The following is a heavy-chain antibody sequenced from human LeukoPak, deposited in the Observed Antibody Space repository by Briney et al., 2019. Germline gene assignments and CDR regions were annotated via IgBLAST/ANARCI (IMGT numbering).Heavy chain of an antibody. J-gene: IGHJ6*03. Sequence: PGGSLRLSCAVSGFTVSSNYMSWVRQAPGKGLEWVSVIYSGGSTYYADSVKGRFTISRDNSKNTLYLQMNSLRAEDTAIYYCAKNGDRGAYCTGGTCYPYFYYYMDVWGKGTTVTI. CDR3: AKNGDRGAYCTGGTCYPYFYYYMDV. D-gene: IGHD2-15*01. V-gene: IGHV3-53*01. CDR2: IYSGGST. CDR1: GFTVSSNY.